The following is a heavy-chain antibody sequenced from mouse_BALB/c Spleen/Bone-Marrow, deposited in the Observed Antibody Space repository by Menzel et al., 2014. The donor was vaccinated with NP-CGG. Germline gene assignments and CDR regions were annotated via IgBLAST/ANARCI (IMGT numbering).Heavy chain of an antibody. CDR1: GYSFTGYF. Sequence: QLQQSGPELVKPGASVKISCKASGYSFTGYFMNWVMQSHGKSLEWIGRINPYNGDTFYNQKFKGKATLTVDKSSSTAHMELRSLASEDSAVYYCARGGLLRAMDYWGQGTSVTVSS. CDR3: ARGGLLRAMDY. J-gene: IGHJ4*01. D-gene: IGHD2-3*01. V-gene: IGHV1-20*02. CDR2: INPYNGDT.